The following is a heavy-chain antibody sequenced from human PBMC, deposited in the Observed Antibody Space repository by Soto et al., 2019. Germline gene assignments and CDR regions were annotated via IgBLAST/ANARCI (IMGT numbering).Heavy chain of an antibody. CDR1: GESFSGYY. CDR2: ITHSGST. Sequence: PSETLSLTCAAYGESFSGYYWSWIRQPPGKGLEWIGEITHSGSTTYSPSLKSRVTISVDTSKNQFSLELSSVTAADTAVYYCARGSKIGYCSSTSCYQRHYYYGMDVWGQGTTVT. D-gene: IGHD2-2*01. V-gene: IGHV4-34*01. CDR3: ARGSKIGYCSSTSCYQRHYYYGMDV. J-gene: IGHJ6*02.